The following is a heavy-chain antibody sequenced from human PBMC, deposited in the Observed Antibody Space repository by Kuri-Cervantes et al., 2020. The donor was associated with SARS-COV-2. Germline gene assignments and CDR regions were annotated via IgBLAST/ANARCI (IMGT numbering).Heavy chain of an antibody. CDR2: IRSKAYGGTT. D-gene: IGHD3-3*01. Sequence: GESLKISCTASGFTFGDYAMSWVRQAPGKGLEWVGFIRSKAYGGTTEYAASVKGRFTISRDDSKSIAYLQVNSLKTEDTAVYYCTTTEGHYDFWSGPPSWYFDYWGQGTLVTVSS. V-gene: IGHV3-49*04. J-gene: IGHJ4*02. CDR3: TTTEGHYDFWSGPPSWYFDY. CDR1: GFTFGDYA.